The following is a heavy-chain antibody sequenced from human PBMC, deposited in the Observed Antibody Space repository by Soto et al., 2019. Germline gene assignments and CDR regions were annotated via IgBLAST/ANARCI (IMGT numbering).Heavy chain of an antibody. J-gene: IGHJ4*02. V-gene: IGHV3-23*01. Sequence: GGSLRLSCAAPGFPFSSYSMSWVRPAPGKGLEWVSAISGSGGSTYYADSVKGRFTISRDNSKNTLYLQMNSLRAEDTAVYYCATLAPLDYRPFDYWGQGTLVTVSS. CDR1: GFPFSSYS. CDR3: ATLAPLDYRPFDY. CDR2: ISGSGGST. D-gene: IGHD4-17*01.